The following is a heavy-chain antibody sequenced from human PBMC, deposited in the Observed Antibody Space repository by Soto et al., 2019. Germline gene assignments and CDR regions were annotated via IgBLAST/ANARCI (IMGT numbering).Heavy chain of an antibody. CDR1: RYSSTSYW. V-gene: IGHV5-51*01. CDR3: ARLNLGYCISTSCLGDAFDI. D-gene: IGHD2-2*01. Sequence: GESLKISCKASRYSSTSYWISWVRQMPGKDMEWMGTIYPGDSDTRYSPSFQGQVTISDDKSIRSAYLQWSSLKASDTAMYYCARLNLGYCISTSCLGDAFDIWGQGTMVTGS. J-gene: IGHJ3*02. CDR2: IYPGDSDT.